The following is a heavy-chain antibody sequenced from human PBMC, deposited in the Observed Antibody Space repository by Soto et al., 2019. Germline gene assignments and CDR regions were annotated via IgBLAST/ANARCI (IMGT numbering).Heavy chain of an antibody. CDR2: ITGYNGDT. CDR3: ARGRITGTTRGFFDY. V-gene: IGHV1-18*04. CDR1: GYTFTTYG. D-gene: IGHD1-20*01. J-gene: IGHJ4*02. Sequence: GASVKVSCKASGYTFTTYGISWVRQAPGQGPEWMGWITGYNGDTKYEPKFQGRVTMTADTSTSTAYLELRTLRYDDTAVYYCARGRITGTTRGFFDYWGQGTLVTVS.